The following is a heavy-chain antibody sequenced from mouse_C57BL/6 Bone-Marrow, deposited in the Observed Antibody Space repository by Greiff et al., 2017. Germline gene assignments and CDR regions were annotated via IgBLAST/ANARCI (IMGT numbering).Heavy chain of an antibody. D-gene: IGHD2-4*01. J-gene: IGHJ4*01. Sequence: EVKVVESGPELVKPGASVKISCKASGYSFTDYNMNRVKQSNGKSLEWIGVINPNYGTTSYNQKFKGKATLTVDQSSSTAYMQLNSLTSEDSAVYYCARGYDYDYAMDYWGQGTSVTVSS. CDR2: INPNYGTT. V-gene: IGHV1-39*01. CDR1: GYSFTDYN. CDR3: ARGYDYDYAMDY.